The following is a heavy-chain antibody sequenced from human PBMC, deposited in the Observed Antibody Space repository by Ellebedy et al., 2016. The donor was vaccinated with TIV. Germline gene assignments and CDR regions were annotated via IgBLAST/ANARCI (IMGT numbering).Heavy chain of an antibody. CDR2: ISNSDSSI. CDR1: ELTFDDYD. D-gene: IGHD2-2*01. Sequence: GESLKISCAASELTFDDYDMSCVRQAPGTGLEWVSYISNSDSSIFSADSVKGRLTSSRDNTKNLLYLQMNSLRAEDTDVYYCARDTRFIDHQHNWFDPWGQGTLVTVSS. V-gene: IGHV3-11*01. J-gene: IGHJ5*02. CDR3: ARDTRFIDHQHNWFDP.